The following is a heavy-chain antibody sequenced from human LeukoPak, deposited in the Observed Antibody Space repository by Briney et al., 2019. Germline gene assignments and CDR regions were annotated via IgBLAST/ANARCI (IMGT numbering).Heavy chain of an antibody. J-gene: IGHJ4*02. Sequence: PGRSLRLSCAASGFTFSSYAMHWVRQAPGKGLEWVAVISYDGSNKYYADSVKRRFTISRDNSKNTLDLQMNSRRADDTAVYYCARGRYGSGSYPPLGYWGQGTLVTVSS. V-gene: IGHV3-30*04. CDR1: GFTFSSYA. CDR2: ISYDGSNK. CDR3: ARGRYGSGSYPPLGY. D-gene: IGHD3-10*01.